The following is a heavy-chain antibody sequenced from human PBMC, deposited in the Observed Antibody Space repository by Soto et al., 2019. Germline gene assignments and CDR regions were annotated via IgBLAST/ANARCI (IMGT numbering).Heavy chain of an antibody. J-gene: IGHJ4*02. CDR2: INHSGST. CDR3: ARVPHYYYGSGSFDY. CDR1: GGSFSGYY. V-gene: IGHV4-34*01. Sequence: SETLSLTCAVYGGSFSGYYWSWIRQPPGKGLEWIGEINHSGSTNYNPSLKSRVTISVDTSKNQFSLKLSSVTAADTAVYYCARVPHYYYGSGSFDYWGQGTLVTVSS. D-gene: IGHD3-10*01.